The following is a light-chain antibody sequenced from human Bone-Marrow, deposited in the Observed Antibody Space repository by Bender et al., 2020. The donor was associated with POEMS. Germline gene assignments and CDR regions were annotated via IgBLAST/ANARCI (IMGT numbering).Light chain of an antibody. J-gene: IGLJ2*01. V-gene: IGLV1-36*01. Sequence: QSVVTQPPSLSEAPRQRVTISCSGSSSNIGNHGVNWYQQLPGEAPKLLIYYDDLLTPGVSDRFSAYKSGTSASLAISELQAKNADDYYCAAWDDSLNGPVFGGGNKLTVL. CDR3: AAWDDSLNGPV. CDR1: SSNIGNHG. CDR2: YDD.